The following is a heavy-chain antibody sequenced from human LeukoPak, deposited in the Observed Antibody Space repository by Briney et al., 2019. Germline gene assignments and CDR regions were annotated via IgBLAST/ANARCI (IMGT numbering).Heavy chain of an antibody. J-gene: IGHJ3*02. CDR1: GFTFSSYE. CDR3: ARDGGVNAFDI. Sequence: PGGSLRLSCAASGFTFSSYEMNWVRQAPGKGLEWVSYISSGGTTVYYPDSVKGRFTISRDNAKSSLYLQMNSLRAEDTAVYCCARDGGVNAFDIWGQGTMVTVSS. D-gene: IGHD2-8*02. V-gene: IGHV3-48*03. CDR2: ISSGGTTV.